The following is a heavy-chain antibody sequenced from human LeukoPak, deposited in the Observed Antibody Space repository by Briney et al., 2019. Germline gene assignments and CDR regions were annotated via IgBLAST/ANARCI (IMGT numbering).Heavy chain of an antibody. J-gene: IGHJ5*02. V-gene: IGHV4-34*01. CDR1: GGSFSGYY. CDR3: ARGGIAAAGSNWFDP. CDR2: INHSGST. Sequence: SETLSLTCALYGGSFSGYYWGCIRHPPGKGLEWIGEINHSGSTNYNPSLKSRVTISVDTSKNQFSLKLSSVTAADTAVYYCARGGIAAAGSNWFDPWGQGTLVTVSS. D-gene: IGHD6-13*01.